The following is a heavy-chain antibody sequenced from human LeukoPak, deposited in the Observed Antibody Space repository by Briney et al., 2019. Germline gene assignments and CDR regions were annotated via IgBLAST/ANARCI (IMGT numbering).Heavy chain of an antibody. CDR2: ISAYNGNT. D-gene: IGHD6-19*01. CDR1: GYSFTNYG. Sequence: ASVKVSCKASGYSFTNYGIMWVRQAPGQGFEWMGWISAYNGNTNNAQKFQGRVSMTTDTATRTVYMELRSLKSDDTAVYYCARVFPLKVAGFDYWGQGTLVTVSS. V-gene: IGHV1-18*01. J-gene: IGHJ4*02. CDR3: ARVFPLKVAGFDY.